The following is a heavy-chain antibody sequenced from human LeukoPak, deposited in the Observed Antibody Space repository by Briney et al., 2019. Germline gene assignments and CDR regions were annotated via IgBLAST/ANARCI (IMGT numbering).Heavy chain of an antibody. Sequence: GGSLRLSCAASGFTFSSFGMSWVRQAPGKGLEWVSGISGSGDSTYYADSVKGRFTISRDNSKNTLYLQMNSLRAEDTAVYYCARLYGGNSRGDYWGQGTLVTVSS. CDR2: ISGSGDST. D-gene: IGHD4-23*01. J-gene: IGHJ4*02. CDR3: ARLYGGNSRGDY. CDR1: GFTFSSFG. V-gene: IGHV3-23*01.